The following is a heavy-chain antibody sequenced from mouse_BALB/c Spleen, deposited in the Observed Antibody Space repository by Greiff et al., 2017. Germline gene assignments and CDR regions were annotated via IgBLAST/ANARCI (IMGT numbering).Heavy chain of an antibody. D-gene: IGHD1-1*01. V-gene: IGHV14-3*02. J-gene: IGHJ4*01. CDR2: IDPANGNT. CDR1: GFNIKDTY. Sequence: EVQLQQSGAELVKPGASVKLSCTASGFNIKDTYMHWVKQRPEQGLEWIGRIDPANGNTKYDPKFQGKATITADTSSNTAYLQLSSLTSEDTAVYYCARDTVVDRAMDYWGQGTSVTVSS. CDR3: ARDTVVDRAMDY.